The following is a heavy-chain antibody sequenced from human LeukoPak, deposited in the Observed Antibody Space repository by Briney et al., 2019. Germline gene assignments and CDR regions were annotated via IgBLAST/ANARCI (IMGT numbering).Heavy chain of an antibody. Sequence: SETLSLTCTASGGSTSSYYWSWIRQPPGKGLEWIGYIYYSGSTNYNPSLKSRVTISVDTSKNQFSLKLSSVTAADTAVYYCARTSIGWFDPWGQGTLVTVSS. CDR3: ARTSIGWFDP. J-gene: IGHJ5*02. CDR1: GGSTSSYY. D-gene: IGHD3-22*01. CDR2: IYYSGST. V-gene: IGHV4-59*01.